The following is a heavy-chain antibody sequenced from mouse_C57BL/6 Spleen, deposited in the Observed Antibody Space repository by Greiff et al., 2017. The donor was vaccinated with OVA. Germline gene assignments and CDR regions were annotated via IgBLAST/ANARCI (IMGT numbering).Heavy chain of an antibody. CDR3: VRAYYGYDAGYCDY. CDR1: GFSFNTYA. V-gene: IGHV10-1*01. J-gene: IGHJ2*01. Sequence: EVHLVESGGGLVQPKGSLKLSCAASGFSFNTYAMNWVRQAPGKGLEWVARIRSKSNNYATYYADSVKDRFTISRDDSESMLYLQMNNLKTEDTAMYYCVRAYYGYDAGYCDYWGQGTTLTVSS. CDR2: IRSKSNNYAT. D-gene: IGHD2-9*01.